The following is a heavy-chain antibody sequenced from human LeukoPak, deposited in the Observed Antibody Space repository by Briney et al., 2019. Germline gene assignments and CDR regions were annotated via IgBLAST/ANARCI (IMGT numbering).Heavy chain of an antibody. D-gene: IGHD1-26*01. Sequence: PGGSLRLSCAASGFSFSRYAMDWVRQAPGRGLEWVSDISDSGGSTYYADSVKGWFTISRDNSKNTLYLQMSGLRADDTAVYYCTNWDHWGQGTLVTVSS. J-gene: IGHJ4*02. CDR2: ISDSGGST. V-gene: IGHV3-23*01. CDR3: TNWDH. CDR1: GFSFSRYA.